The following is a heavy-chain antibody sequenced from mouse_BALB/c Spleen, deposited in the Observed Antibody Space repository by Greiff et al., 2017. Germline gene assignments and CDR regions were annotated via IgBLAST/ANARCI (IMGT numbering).Heavy chain of an antibody. J-gene: IGHJ2*01. CDR1: GFTFSSYG. D-gene: IGHD2-14*01. Sequence: EVMLVESGGDLVKPGGSLKLSCAASGFTFSSYGMSWVRQTPDKRLEWVATISSGGSYTYYPDSVKGRFTISRDNAKNTLYLQMSSLKSEDTAMYYCARQGARYYYFDYWGQGTTLTVSS. V-gene: IGHV5-6*02. CDR2: ISSGGSYT. CDR3: ARQGARYYYFDY.